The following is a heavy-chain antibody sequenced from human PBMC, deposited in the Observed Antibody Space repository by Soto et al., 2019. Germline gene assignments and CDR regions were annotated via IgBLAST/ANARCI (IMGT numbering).Heavy chain of an antibody. D-gene: IGHD3-22*01. V-gene: IGHV1-69*12. CDR3: ARGDATKIVVTTYYAMDV. CDR1: GGSLSNYG. J-gene: IGHJ6*02. CDR2: IIPVFGTP. Sequence: QVQLVQSGAEVKKPGSSVKVSCKASGGSLSNYGISWVRQAPGQGLEWMGAIIPVFGTPNYAQKFQDRVPITADESTITVYMEVRSLTSEDTAVYYCARGDATKIVVTTYYAMDVWGQGTTVTVSS.